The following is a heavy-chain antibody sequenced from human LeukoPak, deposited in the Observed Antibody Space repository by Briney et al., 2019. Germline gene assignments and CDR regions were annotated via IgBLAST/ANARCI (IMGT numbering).Heavy chain of an antibody. CDR1: GFTVSSNY. J-gene: IGHJ4*02. CDR3: ATAVAGTGIIDY. CDR2: IYSGGST. V-gene: IGHV3-53*01. D-gene: IGHD6-19*01. Sequence: GGSLRLSYAASGFTVSSNYMSWVRQAPGKGLEWVSVIYSGGSTYYADSVKGRFTISRDNSKNTLYLQMNSLRAEDTAVYYCATAVAGTGIIDYWGQGTLVTVSS.